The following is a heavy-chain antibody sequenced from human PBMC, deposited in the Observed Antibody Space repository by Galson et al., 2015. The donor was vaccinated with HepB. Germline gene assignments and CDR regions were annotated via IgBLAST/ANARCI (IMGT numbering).Heavy chain of an antibody. D-gene: IGHD6-19*01. CDR3: ARSIAVASAY. CDR2: SKNKANGYTT. Sequence: SLRLSCAASGFSFTDHYADWVRQAPGKGLEWVARSKNKANGYTTEYAPSVKGRFAISRDDSKNSVYPQMNSLKTEDTAVYYCARSIAVASAYWGQGTLVTVSS. V-gene: IGHV3-72*01. CDR1: GFSFTDHY. J-gene: IGHJ4*02.